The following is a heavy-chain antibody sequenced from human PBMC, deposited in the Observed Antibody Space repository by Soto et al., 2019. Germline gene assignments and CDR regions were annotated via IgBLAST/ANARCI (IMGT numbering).Heavy chain of an antibody. CDR2: IYYSGST. Sequence: SETLSLTCTGSGGVISSSSYYWGWIRQPPGKGLEWIGSIYYSGSTYYNPSLKSRVTISVDTSKNQFSLKLSSVTAADTAVYYCARQDIVVVPAAAYYYYYGMDVWGQGTTVTVS. CDR1: GGVISSSSYY. D-gene: IGHD2-2*01. CDR3: ARQDIVVVPAAAYYYYYGMDV. V-gene: IGHV4-39*01. J-gene: IGHJ6*02.